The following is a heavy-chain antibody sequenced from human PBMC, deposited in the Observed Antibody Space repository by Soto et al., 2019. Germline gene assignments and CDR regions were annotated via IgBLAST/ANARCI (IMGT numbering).Heavy chain of an antibody. V-gene: IGHV1-46*03. CDR1: GYTFTSYY. CDR3: ASDIVVVPAASYYMDV. Sequence: QVQLVQSGAEVKKPGASVKVSCKASGYTFTSYYMHWVRQAPGQGLEWMGIINPSGGSTSYAQKFHPGVTMPRETSTSTVYMELSSLRSEDMAVYYCASDIVVVPAASYYMDVWGRGTTLTV. D-gene: IGHD2-2*01. J-gene: IGHJ6*03. CDR2: INPSGGST.